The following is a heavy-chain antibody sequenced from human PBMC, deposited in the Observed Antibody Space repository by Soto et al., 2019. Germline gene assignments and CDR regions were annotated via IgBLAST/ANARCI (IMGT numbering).Heavy chain of an antibody. D-gene: IGHD6-6*01. Sequence: QLQLQESGPGLVKPSETLSLTCTVSGGSISSSSYYWGWIRQPPGKGLEWIGSIYYSGSTYYNPSLKSRVTISVDTSKNQFSRKLSAVTAADTAVYYCAREYSSSSGWYYYYMDVWGKGTTVTVSS. V-gene: IGHV4-39*02. CDR3: AREYSSSSGWYYYYMDV. J-gene: IGHJ6*03. CDR2: IYYSGST. CDR1: GGSISSSSYY.